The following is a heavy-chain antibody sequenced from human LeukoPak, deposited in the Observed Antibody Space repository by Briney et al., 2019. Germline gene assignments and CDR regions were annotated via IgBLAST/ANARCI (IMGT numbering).Heavy chain of an antibody. D-gene: IGHD2-8*01. Sequence: SVKVSCKASGGTFSSYAISWVRQAPGQGLEWMGRIIPILGIANYAQKFQGRVTITADKSTSTAYMELSSLRSEDTAVYYCATRLGNGDAFDIWGQGTMVTVSS. J-gene: IGHJ3*02. CDR3: ATRLGNGDAFDI. CDR1: GGTFSSYA. CDR2: IIPILGIA. V-gene: IGHV1-69*04.